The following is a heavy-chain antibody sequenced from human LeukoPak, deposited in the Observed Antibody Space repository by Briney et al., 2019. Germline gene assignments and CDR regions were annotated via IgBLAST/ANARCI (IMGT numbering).Heavy chain of an antibody. CDR1: GGSISSYY. V-gene: IGHV4-59*01. CDR2: IYYSGST. CDR3: ARSGNDGGEIDY. J-gene: IGHJ4*02. Sequence: SETLSLTCTVSGGSISSYYWSWIRQPPGKGLERIGYIYYSGSTDYNPSLKSRVTISVDTSKNQFSLKLSSVTAADTAVYYCARSGNDGGEIDYWGQGTLVTVSS. D-gene: IGHD1-1*01.